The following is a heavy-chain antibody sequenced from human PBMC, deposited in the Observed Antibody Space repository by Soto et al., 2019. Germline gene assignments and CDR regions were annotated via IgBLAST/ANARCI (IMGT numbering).Heavy chain of an antibody. CDR3: ASRDPGTSVDY. CDR2: IYRTGST. D-gene: IGHD1-7*01. J-gene: IGHJ4*02. V-gene: IGHV4-4*03. CDR1: GGYFTRYHW. Sequence: LGTLSLTRASSGGYFTRYHWWTWVRQPPGQGLEWIGEIYRTGSTNYNPSLKSRVTISLDKSENQFSLKVTSLTAADTAVYYCASRDPGTSVDYWGQGTLVTVSS.